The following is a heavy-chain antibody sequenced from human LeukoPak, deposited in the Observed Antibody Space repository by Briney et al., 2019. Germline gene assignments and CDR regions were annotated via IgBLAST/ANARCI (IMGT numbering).Heavy chain of an antibody. V-gene: IGHV4-61*01. CDR1: GGSASSGSYY. CDR3: AILLRGAVAGFDY. J-gene: IGHJ4*02. CDR2: IYYSGST. D-gene: IGHD6-19*01. Sequence: PSETLSLTCTVSGGSASSGSYYWSWIRQPPGKGLEWIGYIYYSGSTNYNPSLKSRVTISVDTSKNQFSLKLSSVTAADTAVYYCAILLRGAVAGFDYWGQGTLVTVSS.